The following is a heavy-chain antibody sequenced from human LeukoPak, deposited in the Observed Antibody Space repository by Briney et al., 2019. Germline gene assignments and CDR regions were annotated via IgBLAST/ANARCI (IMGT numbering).Heavy chain of an antibody. Sequence: SQTLSLTCTVSGGSISNGDYYWSWIRQPPGKGLEWIGYIYYSGSTYYNPSLKSRVTISVDTSKNQFSLKLSSVTAADTAVYYCARGRGDSSGYYDRAFDYWGQGTLVTVSS. J-gene: IGHJ4*02. V-gene: IGHV4-30-4*01. CDR3: ARGRGDSSGYYDRAFDY. D-gene: IGHD3-22*01. CDR2: IYYSGST. CDR1: GGSISNGDYY.